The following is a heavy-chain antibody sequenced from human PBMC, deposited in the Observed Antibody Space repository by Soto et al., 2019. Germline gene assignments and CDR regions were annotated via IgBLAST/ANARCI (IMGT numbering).Heavy chain of an antibody. Sequence: GGSLRLACAASGFTFSSYAMNWVRQAPGKGLEWVSAISGSGGSTYYADSVKGRFTISRDNFRNTLYLQMNSLRAEDTAVYYCPKEFHSWTYFDYRGQGPMVTVSS. CDR2: ISGSGGST. V-gene: IGHV3-23*01. CDR1: GFTFSSYA. D-gene: IGHD1-20*01. CDR3: PKEFHSWTYFDY. J-gene: IGHJ4*02.